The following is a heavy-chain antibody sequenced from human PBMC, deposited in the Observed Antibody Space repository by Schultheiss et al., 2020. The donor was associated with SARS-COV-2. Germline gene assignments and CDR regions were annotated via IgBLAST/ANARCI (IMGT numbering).Heavy chain of an antibody. CDR3: AKVGGSGSYYYYGMDV. J-gene: IGHJ6*02. CDR1: GFTFSSYS. CDR2: ISSSGSTI. D-gene: IGHD3-10*01. Sequence: GGSLRLSCAASGFTFSSYSMNWVRQAPGKGLEWVSYISSSGSTIYYADSVKGRFTISRDNSKNTLYLQMNSLRAEDTAVYYCAKVGGSGSYYYYGMDVWGQGTTVTVSS. V-gene: IGHV3-48*01.